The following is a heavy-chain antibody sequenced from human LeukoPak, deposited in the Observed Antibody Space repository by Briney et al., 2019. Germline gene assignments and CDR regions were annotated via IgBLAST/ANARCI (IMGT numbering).Heavy chain of an antibody. CDR1: GASISSYY. D-gene: IGHD2-2*01. CDR3: ARRLTQYDCFDP. Sequence: SETLSLTCTVSGASISSYYWSWIRQPPGKGLEWIGDIYYSGSIKYNPSLKSRVTMSVDTSKNQFSLKLSSVTPEDTAVYYCARRLTQYDCFDPWGQGILVTVSS. V-gene: IGHV4-59*12. J-gene: IGHJ5*02. CDR2: IYYSGSI.